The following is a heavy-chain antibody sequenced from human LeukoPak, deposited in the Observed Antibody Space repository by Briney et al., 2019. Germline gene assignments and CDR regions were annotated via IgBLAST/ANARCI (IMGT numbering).Heavy chain of an antibody. CDR2: ISVTSSYI. Sequence: GSLRLSCAASGFTFINYSMNWVRLAPGKGLEWPSSISVTSSYIYYAGSVKGRFTISRDNAKNSLSLQMNSLRAEDTAVYYCATGGGPRWDFENWGQGTLVTVSS. V-gene: IGHV3-21*01. J-gene: IGHJ4*02. CDR1: GFTFINYS. CDR3: ATGGGPRWDFEN. D-gene: IGHD3-16*01.